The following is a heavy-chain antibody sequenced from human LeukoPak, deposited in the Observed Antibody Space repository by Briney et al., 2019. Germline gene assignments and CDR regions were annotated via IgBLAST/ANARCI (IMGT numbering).Heavy chain of an antibody. Sequence: PGGSLRLSCAASGFTVSSNYMSWVRQAPGKGLEWVSVIYSGGSTYYADSVKGRFTISRDNSKNTLYLQMNSLRAEDTAVYYCARDLHHYYGSGSYYNAFGYWGQGTLVTVSS. D-gene: IGHD3-10*01. CDR3: ARDLHHYYGSGSYYNAFGY. CDR2: IYSGGST. V-gene: IGHV3-66*01. J-gene: IGHJ4*02. CDR1: GFTVSSNY.